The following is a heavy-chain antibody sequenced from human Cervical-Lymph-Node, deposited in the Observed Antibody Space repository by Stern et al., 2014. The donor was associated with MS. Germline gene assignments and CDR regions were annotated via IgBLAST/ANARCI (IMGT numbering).Heavy chain of an antibody. CDR3: AKTLTRSYHDPFDL. V-gene: IGHV3-9*01. CDR2: IVWNGGSM. D-gene: IGHD3-16*02. CDR1: GFTFDDYA. Sequence: EVQLVESGGGLVKPGRSLRLSCTASGFTFDDYAMHWVRQAPGKGLEWVSGIVWNGGSMNYADSVKGRFTISRDNAKNSLYLQMNSLKPADTAFYYCAKTLTRSYHDPFDLWGRGTLVTVSS. J-gene: IGHJ3*01.